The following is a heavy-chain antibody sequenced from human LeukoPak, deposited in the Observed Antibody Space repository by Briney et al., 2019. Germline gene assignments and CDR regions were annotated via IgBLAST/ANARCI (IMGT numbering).Heavy chain of an antibody. CDR1: GYTFTSYD. V-gene: IGHV1-8*01. CDR3: ARGQLGRGDFWSGYYHYSLDY. Sequence: ASVKVSCKASGYTFTSYDINWVRQATGQGLEWMGWMNPNSGNTGYAQKFQGRVTMTRNTSISTAYMELSSLRSEDMAVYYCARGQLGRGDFWSGYYHYSLDYWGQGTLVTVSS. CDR2: MNPNSGNT. D-gene: IGHD3-3*01. J-gene: IGHJ4*02.